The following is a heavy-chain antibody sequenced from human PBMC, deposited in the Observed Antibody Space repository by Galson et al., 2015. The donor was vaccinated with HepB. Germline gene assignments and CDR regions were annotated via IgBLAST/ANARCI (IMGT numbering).Heavy chain of an antibody. D-gene: IGHD3-22*01. V-gene: IGHV1-69*02. Sequence: SVKVSCKASGGAFDKYNFNWVRQAPGQGLEWMGMIIPVLDITKYAQKFQGRVTITADTSTSTAYMELSSLRSDDTALYYCARSHYYDSSPFDSWGQGTLVTVSS. CDR2: IIPVLDIT. J-gene: IGHJ4*02. CDR1: GGAFDKYN. CDR3: ARSHYYDSSPFDS.